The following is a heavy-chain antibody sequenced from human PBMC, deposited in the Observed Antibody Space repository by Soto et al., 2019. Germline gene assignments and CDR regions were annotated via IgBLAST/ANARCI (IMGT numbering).Heavy chain of an antibody. J-gene: IGHJ6*04. CDR3: ARVSEMSNDYSSDGP. Sequence: SETLSLTCAVYCGSFSGYYWSWIRQPPGKGLEWIGEINHSGSTNYNPSLKSRVTISVDTSKNQFSLKLSSVTAADTAVYYCARVSEMSNDYSSDGPWGKGTTVTVSP. CDR1: CGSFSGYY. CDR2: INHSGST. D-gene: IGHD4-17*01. V-gene: IGHV4-34*01.